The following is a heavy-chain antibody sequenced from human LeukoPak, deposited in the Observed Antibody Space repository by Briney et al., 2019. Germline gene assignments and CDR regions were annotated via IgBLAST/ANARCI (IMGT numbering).Heavy chain of an antibody. Sequence: SETLSLTCAVYGGSFGGYYWTWIRQPPGKGLEWIGKITYSGSTNYNPSLKSRVTISVDTSKNQFSLNLSSVTAADTAVYYCARRSMYSSSSAFNLWGQGTLVTVSS. V-gene: IGHV4-34*01. CDR2: ITYSGST. J-gene: IGHJ4*02. D-gene: IGHD6-6*01. CDR3: ARRSMYSSSSAFNL. CDR1: GGSFGGYY.